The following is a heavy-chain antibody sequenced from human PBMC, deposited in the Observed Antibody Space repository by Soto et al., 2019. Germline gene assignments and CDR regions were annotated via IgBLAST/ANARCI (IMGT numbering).Heavy chain of an antibody. CDR3: ARDLGGDRGIVKGHFDY. Sequence: QVQLQESGPGLVKPSETLSLTCTVSGASVSSSFYYWSWIRQPPGKGLEGIGYIYYSGSTFYSPSLKSRVTISVDTSKNQFPLKLSSGTDADTAVYYCARDLGGDRGIVKGHFDYWGQGTLVTVSS. D-gene: IGHD5-12*01. CDR1: GASVSSSFYY. CDR2: IYYSGST. J-gene: IGHJ4*02. V-gene: IGHV4-61*01.